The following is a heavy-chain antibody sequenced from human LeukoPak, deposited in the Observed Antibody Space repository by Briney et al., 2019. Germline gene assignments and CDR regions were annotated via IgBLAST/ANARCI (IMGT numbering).Heavy chain of an antibody. CDR3: ASTKGQYYDFWSGYYKNYYYYMDV. D-gene: IGHD3-3*01. CDR1: GYTFTNYA. V-gene: IGHV7-4-1*02. J-gene: IGHJ6*03. CDR2: INTNTGNP. Sequence: ASVKVSCKASGYTFTNYAMNWVRQAPGQGLEWMGWINTNTGNPTYAQGFTGRFVFSLDTSVSTAYLQISSLKAEDTAVYYCASTKGQYYDFWSGYYKNYYYYMDVWGKGTTVTVSS.